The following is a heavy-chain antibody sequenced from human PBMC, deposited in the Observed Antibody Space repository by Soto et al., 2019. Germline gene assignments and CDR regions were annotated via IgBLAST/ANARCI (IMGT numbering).Heavy chain of an antibody. CDR1: GYTFTGYY. V-gene: IGHV1-2*02. D-gene: IGHD6-19*01. J-gene: IGHJ6*02. CDR2: INPNSGGT. Sequence: GASVKVSFKASGYTFTGYYMHWLRQAPGQGLEWMGWINPNSGGTNYAQKFQGRVTMTRDTSISTAYMELSRLRSDDTAVYYCARCFFPAVAGRTYYGMDVWGQGTTVTVSS. CDR3: ARCFFPAVAGRTYYGMDV.